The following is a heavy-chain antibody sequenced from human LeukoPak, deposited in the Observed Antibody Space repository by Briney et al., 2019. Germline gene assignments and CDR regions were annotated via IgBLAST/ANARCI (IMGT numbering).Heavy chain of an antibody. V-gene: IGHV3-48*03. CDR1: GFTFSSYE. CDR2: ISSGSSST. D-gene: IGHD6-6*01. Sequence: GGSLRLSCAASGFTFSSYEMNWVRQAPGKGLEWVSYISSGSSSTFYADSVKGRFTISRGNAKNSLYLQMNSLRVEDTAVYYCARGGIAARFAYWGQGTLVTVSS. CDR3: ARGGIAARFAY. J-gene: IGHJ4*02.